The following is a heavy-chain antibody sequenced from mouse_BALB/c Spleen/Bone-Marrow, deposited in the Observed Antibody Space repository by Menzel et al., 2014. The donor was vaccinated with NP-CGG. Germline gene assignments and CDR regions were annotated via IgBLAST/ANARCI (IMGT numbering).Heavy chain of an antibody. CDR1: GYTFTSSW. Sequence: VQLQQSGSALVRPGASVKLSCKTSGYTFTSSWIHWAKQRPGQGLEWIGEIHPNSGNTNYNEKFKDKATLTVDTSSXTAYVDLSSLTSEDSAVYYCARAGGSYEDYVMDYWGQGTSVTVSS. V-gene: IGHV1S130*01. CDR2: IHPNSGNT. D-gene: IGHD1-1*02. J-gene: IGHJ4*01. CDR3: ARAGGSYEDYVMDY.